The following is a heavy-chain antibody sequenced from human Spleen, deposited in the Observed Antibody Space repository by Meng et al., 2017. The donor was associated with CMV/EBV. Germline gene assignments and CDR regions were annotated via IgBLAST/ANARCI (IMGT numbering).Heavy chain of an antibody. CDR2: ISFSGST. CDR1: GASLSGGDFY. V-gene: IGHV4-30-4*08. CDR3: ARDNGSGTFFDY. D-gene: IGHD3-10*01. Sequence: LRLSCSVSGASLSGGDFYWCWIRQTPGKGLEWIAYISFSGSTYYNPSLKSRVSISADTSRSQFSLRLNSVTAADTAVYYCARDNGSGTFFDYWGQGSLVTVSS. J-gene: IGHJ4*02.